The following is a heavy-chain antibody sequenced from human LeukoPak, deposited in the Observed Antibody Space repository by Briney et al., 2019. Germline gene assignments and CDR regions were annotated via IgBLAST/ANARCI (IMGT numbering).Heavy chain of an antibody. CDR3: ARLRFLEWLFPWFDP. Sequence: PSETLSLTCTVSGGSISGQYWSWIRQPPGRGLEWIGYVSYSGNTKYNPSLKSRVTISVDTSKNQFSLKVNSMTAADTSVYYCARLRFLEWLFPWFDPWGQGTLVTVPS. D-gene: IGHD3-3*01. CDR2: VSYSGNT. V-gene: IGHV4-59*08. CDR1: GGSISGQY. J-gene: IGHJ5*02.